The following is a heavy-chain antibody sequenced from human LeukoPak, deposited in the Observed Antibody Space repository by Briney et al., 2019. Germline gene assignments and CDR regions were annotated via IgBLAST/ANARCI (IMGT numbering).Heavy chain of an antibody. CDR3: ARSTSSYYYDSSGYYHGPFDY. Sequence: SETLSLTCTVSGGSISISSYYWGWIRQPPGKGLEWIENIFYSGDTYNNPSLKSRVTISVDTPKNQFSLKLSSVTAADTAVYYCARSTSSYYYDSSGYYHGPFDYWGQGTLVTVSS. J-gene: IGHJ4*02. D-gene: IGHD3-22*01. V-gene: IGHV4-39*01. CDR1: GGSISISSYY. CDR2: IFYSGDT.